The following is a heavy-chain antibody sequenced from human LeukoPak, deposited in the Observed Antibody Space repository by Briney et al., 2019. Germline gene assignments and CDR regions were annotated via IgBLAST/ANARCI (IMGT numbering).Heavy chain of an antibody. CDR1: RIIFSTYS. D-gene: IGHD3-3*01. CDR2: ISSSSNTI. Sequence: GGSLRLSCAASRIIFSTYSMTWVRQAPGKGLEWVSYISSSSNTIYYADSVKGRFTISRDNAKNSLYLQMNRLRAEDTAVYYCASWSSNAFDIWGQGTMVTVSS. CDR3: ASWSSNAFDI. V-gene: IGHV3-48*01. J-gene: IGHJ3*02.